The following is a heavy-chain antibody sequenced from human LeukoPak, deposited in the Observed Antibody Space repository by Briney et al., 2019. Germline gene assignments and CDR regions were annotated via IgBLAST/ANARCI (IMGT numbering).Heavy chain of an antibody. V-gene: IGHV3-15*01. J-gene: IGHJ4*02. Sequence: GGSLRLSRAASGGTFSYAWMSWVRQAPGKGLEWVGRIKRKNDGGTTDYTAPVQGRFTISRDDPADTLYLQMNSLKTEDTAVYYCTADLPVSMAQSFDYWGQGILVTVSS. CDR1: GGTFSYAW. D-gene: IGHD6-6*01. CDR2: IKRKNDGGTT. CDR3: TADLPVSMAQSFDY.